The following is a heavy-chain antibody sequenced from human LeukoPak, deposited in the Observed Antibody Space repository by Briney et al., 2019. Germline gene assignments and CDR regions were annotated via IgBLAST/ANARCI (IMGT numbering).Heavy chain of an antibody. J-gene: IGHJ3*02. V-gene: IGHV4-38-2*02. CDR2: IYHSGST. CDR1: GYSISSGYY. D-gene: IGHD2-2*01. CDR3: ARAPITGYCSSTSCYARGAFDI. Sequence: TSETLSLTCTVSGYSISSGYYWGWIRQPPGKGLEWIGSIYHSGSTYYNPSLKSRVTISVDTSKNQFSLKLSSVTAADTAVYYCARAPITGYCSSTSCYARGAFDIWGQGTMVTVSS.